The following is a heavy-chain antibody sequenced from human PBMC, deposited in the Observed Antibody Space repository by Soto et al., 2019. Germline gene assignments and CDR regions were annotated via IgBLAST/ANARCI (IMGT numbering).Heavy chain of an antibody. CDR1: GFTFSSFW. J-gene: IGHJ4*02. V-gene: IGHV3-7*01. CDR2: IKQDGSGK. D-gene: IGHD2-2*02. Sequence: GGSVRLSCAASGFTFSSFWMAWVRQVPGKGLEWVANIKQDGSGKYYVDSVKGRFTISRDNAKDSLYLQMNSLRAEDTAVYYCARMWLYNPFDYWGQGTQVTVSS. CDR3: ARMWLYNPFDY.